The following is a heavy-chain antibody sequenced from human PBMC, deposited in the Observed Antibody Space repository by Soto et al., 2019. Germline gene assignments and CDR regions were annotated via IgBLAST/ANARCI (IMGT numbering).Heavy chain of an antibody. J-gene: IGHJ5*02. CDR1: GFALDTSVVS. Sequence: ITLKESGPTVVKPTQTLTQTCTVSGFALDTSVVSAGWLRQPPREPLQWLALIFWDDDKRYSASLRSRLTTTKDTSRNVVVLAMTDMAPVDTATCIGAYGGLRPCATADFNPFVREVDPWGLRTLVTVSS. CDR3: AYGGLRPCATADFNPFVREVDP. V-gene: IGHV2-5*02. D-gene: IGHD4-17*01. CDR2: IFWDDDK.